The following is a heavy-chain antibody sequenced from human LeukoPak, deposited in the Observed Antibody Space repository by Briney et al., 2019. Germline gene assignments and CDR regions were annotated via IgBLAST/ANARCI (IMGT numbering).Heavy chain of an antibody. J-gene: IGHJ4*02. V-gene: IGHV4-34*01. CDR1: GGSFSGYY. CDR2: INHSGST. CDR3: ARRQGY. Sequence: SETLSLTCAAYGGSFSGYYWSWIRQPPGKGLEWIGEINHSGSTNYNPSLKSRVTISVDTSKNQFSLKLSSVTAADTAVYYCARRQGYWGQGTLVTVSS.